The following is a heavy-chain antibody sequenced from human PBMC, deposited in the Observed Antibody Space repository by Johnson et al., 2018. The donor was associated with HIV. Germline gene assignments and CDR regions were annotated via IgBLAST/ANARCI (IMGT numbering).Heavy chain of an antibody. Sequence: VQLVASGGGLVRPGGSLRLSCVSSGFNFIAYAMIWVRQAPGKGLEWVSFISGGEDDTYYADSVKGRFTISRDNSKTTLYLQMNSLRDEDTAVYYCANSLLLDAFNIWGQGTVVTVSS. CDR3: ANSLLLDAFNI. CDR2: ISGGEDDT. CDR1: GFNFIAYA. V-gene: IGHV3-23*04. J-gene: IGHJ3*02.